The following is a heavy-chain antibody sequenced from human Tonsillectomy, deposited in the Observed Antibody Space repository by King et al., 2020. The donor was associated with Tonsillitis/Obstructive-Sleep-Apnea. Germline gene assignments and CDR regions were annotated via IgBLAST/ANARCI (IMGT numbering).Heavy chain of an antibody. CDR3: ARGHYDFWSGYHYLDWCFDP. J-gene: IGHJ5*02. D-gene: IGHD3-3*01. Sequence: VQLQQWGAGLLKPSETLSLTCAVYGGSFSGYYWSWIRQPPGKGLEWIGEINHSGSTNYNPSLKSRVTISVDTSKNQFSLKLSSVTAADTAVYYCARGHYDFWSGYHYLDWCFDPWGQGTLVTVSS. V-gene: IGHV4-34*01. CDR2: INHSGST. CDR1: GGSFSGYY.